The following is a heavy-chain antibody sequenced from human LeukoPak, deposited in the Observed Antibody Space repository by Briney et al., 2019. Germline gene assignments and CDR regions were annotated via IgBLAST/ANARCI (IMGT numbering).Heavy chain of an antibody. CDR1: GGSFSSYY. CDR2: IYGSGST. D-gene: IGHD3-10*01. CDR3: ARAIYYGSGSYYNDYFDY. J-gene: IGHJ4*02. V-gene: IGHV4-59*10. Sequence: SETLSLTCAVYGGSFSSYYWSWIRQPAGKGLEWIGRIYGSGSTDYNPSLKSRVTMSIDTSKNQFSLNLISVTAADTAVYYCARAIYYGSGSYYNDYFDYWGQGTLVTVSS.